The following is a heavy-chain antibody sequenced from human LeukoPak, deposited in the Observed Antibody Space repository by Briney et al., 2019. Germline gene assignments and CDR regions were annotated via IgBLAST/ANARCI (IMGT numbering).Heavy chain of an antibody. CDR1: GFTVSGSY. V-gene: IGHV3-11*04. J-gene: IGHJ4*02. CDR2: ISSSSSTI. CDR3: ARGFDY. Sequence: GGSLRLSCAASGFTVSGSYMSWVRQAPGKGLEWVSYISSSSSTIYYADSVKGRFTISRDNAKNSLYLQMNSLRAEDTAVYYCARGFDYWGQGTLVTVSS.